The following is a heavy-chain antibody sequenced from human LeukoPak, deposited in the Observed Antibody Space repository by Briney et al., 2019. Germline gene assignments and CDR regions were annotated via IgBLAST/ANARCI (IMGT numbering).Heavy chain of an antibody. Sequence: GGSLRLSCAASGFTFSSYAMSWVRQAPGKGLEWVSSISGSGYSAYYADSVKGRFTISRDNSKSTLYLQMNSLRAEDTAVYYCAKGSYQETSVDYWGQGTLVTVSS. CDR2: ISGSGYSA. CDR3: AKGSYQETSVDY. CDR1: GFTFSSYA. V-gene: IGHV3-23*01. D-gene: IGHD3-16*02. J-gene: IGHJ4*02.